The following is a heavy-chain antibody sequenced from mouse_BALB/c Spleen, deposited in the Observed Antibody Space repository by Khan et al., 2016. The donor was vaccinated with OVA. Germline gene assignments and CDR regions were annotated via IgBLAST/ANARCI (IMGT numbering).Heavy chain of an antibody. CDR2: IDPDNGHT. V-gene: IGHV14-4*02. D-gene: IGHD4-1*01. CDR1: GFNIRHYY. CDR3: TTGWGYAMDY. Sequence: VQLKESGADLVRSGASVKLSCIASGFNIRHYYLHWVKQRPEQGLEWIGWIDPDNGHTEYDPKFQGKATMTADTSSNTAYLQLSSLTSEDTAVYYCTTGWGYAMDYWGQGTSVTVSS. J-gene: IGHJ4*01.